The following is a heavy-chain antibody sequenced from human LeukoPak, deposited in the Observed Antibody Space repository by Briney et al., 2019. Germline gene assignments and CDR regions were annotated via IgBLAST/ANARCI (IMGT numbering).Heavy chain of an antibody. J-gene: IGHJ6*03. Sequence: HPGGSLRLSCAASGFTFSSYGMHWVRQAPGKGLEWVAFIRYDGGNKYYADSVKGRFTISRDNSKNTLYLQMNSLRAEDTAVYYCAKARYCSSTSCPTRSYYYYYMDVWGKGTTVTVSS. D-gene: IGHD2-2*01. CDR3: AKARYCSSTSCPTRSYYYYYMDV. V-gene: IGHV3-30*02. CDR2: IRYDGGNK. CDR1: GFTFSSYG.